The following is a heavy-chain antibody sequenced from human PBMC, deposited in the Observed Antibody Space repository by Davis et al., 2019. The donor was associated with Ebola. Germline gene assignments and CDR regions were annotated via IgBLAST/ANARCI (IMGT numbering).Heavy chain of an antibody. J-gene: IGHJ6*02. V-gene: IGHV3-7*04. CDR2: IKQDGSEK. CDR3: AGGSSDPYYYYGMDV. CDR1: GFTFSSYW. D-gene: IGHD6-13*01. Sequence: PGGSLRLSCAASGFTFSSYWMSWVRQAPGKGLEWVANIKQDGSEKYYVDSVKGRFTISRDNAKNSLYLQMNSLRAEDTAVYYCAGGSSDPYYYYGMDVWGQGTTVTVSS.